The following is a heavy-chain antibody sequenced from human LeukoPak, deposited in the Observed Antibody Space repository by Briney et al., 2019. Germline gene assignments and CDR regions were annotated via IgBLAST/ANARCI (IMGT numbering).Heavy chain of an antibody. D-gene: IGHD3-16*01. CDR3: AKGPQGD. CDR2: VDSGGGT. Sequence: GGSLSLSCAASGFTFSNYAMNWVRQAPGKGLEWVSAVDSGGGTYYADSVKGRFTISRDNSKNTLYLQMNSLRAEDTAVYYCAKGPQGDWGQGTLVTVSS. J-gene: IGHJ4*02. V-gene: IGHV3-23*01. CDR1: GFTFSNYA.